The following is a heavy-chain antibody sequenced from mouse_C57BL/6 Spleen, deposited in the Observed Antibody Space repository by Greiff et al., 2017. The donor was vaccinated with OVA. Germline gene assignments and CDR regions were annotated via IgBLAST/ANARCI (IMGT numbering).Heavy chain of an antibody. V-gene: IGHV5-9*01. J-gene: IGHJ2*01. CDR3: ARRGHDYGDFDY. CDR2: ISGGGGNT. Sequence: EVQVVESGGGLVKPGGSLKLSCAASGFTFSSYTMSWVRQTPEKRLEWVATISGGGGNTYYPDSVKGRFTISRDNDKNTLYLQMSSLRSEDTALYYCARRGHDYGDFDYWGQGTTLTVSS. CDR1: GFTFSSYT. D-gene: IGHD2-4*01.